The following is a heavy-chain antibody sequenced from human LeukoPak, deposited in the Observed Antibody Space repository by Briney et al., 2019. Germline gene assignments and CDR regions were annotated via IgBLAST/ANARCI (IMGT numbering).Heavy chain of an antibody. J-gene: IGHJ6*02. CDR1: GFTFSSYA. D-gene: IGHD3-22*01. CDR3: ARDRRGYRHGMDV. Sequence: GGSLRLSCAASGFTFSSYAMHWVRQAPGKGLEWVAVISYDGSNKYCADSVKGRFTISRDNSKNTLYLQMNSLKAEDTAVYYCARDRRGYRHGMDVWGQGTTVTVSS. V-gene: IGHV3-30*04. CDR2: ISYDGSNK.